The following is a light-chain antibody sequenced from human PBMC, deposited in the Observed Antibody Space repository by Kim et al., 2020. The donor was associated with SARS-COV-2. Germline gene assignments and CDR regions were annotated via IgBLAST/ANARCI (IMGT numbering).Light chain of an antibody. CDR2: GAS. J-gene: IGKJ5*01. V-gene: IGKV3-15*01. Sequence: SPGERATLSCRASRSVSSDLAWYQQKPGQAPRLLIYGASTRATGIPARFSGSGSGTEFTLTISSLQSEDLAVYYCQQYNNWPPDTFGQGTRLEIK. CDR1: RSVSSD. CDR3: QQYNNWPPDT.